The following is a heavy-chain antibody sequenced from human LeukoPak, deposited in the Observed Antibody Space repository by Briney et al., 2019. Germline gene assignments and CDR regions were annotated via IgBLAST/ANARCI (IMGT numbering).Heavy chain of an antibody. CDR3: ARDLRLGELSLLGLGY. CDR2: INPNSGGT. Sequence: ASVKVSCKASGYTFTGYYMHWVRQAPGQGLEWMGRINPNSGGTNYAQKFQGRGTMTRDTSISTAYMELSRLRSDDTAVYYCARDLRLGELSLLGLGYWGQGTLVTVSS. J-gene: IGHJ4*02. V-gene: IGHV1-2*06. CDR1: GYTFTGYY. D-gene: IGHD3-16*02.